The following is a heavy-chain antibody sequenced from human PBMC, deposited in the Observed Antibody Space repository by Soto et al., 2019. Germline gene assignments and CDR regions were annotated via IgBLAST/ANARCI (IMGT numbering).Heavy chain of an antibody. J-gene: IGHJ6*02. D-gene: IGHD5-18*01. V-gene: IGHV1-46*01. CDR1: GYTFTSYY. Sequence: ASVNVSCKASGYTFTSYYIHWVRQAPGQGLEWMGIINPSGGSTSYAQKFQGRVTMTRDTSTSTVYMELSSLRSEDTAVYYCARERTAMDYGMDVWGQGTTVTVSS. CDR3: ARERTAMDYGMDV. CDR2: INPSGGST.